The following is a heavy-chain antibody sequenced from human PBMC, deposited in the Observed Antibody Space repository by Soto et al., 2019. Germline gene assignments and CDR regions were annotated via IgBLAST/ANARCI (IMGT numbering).Heavy chain of an antibody. Sequence: GGSLRLSCAASGFTFSSYAMSWVRQAPGKGLEWVSAISGSGGSTYYADSVKGRFTISRDNSKNTRYLQMNSLRAEDTAVYYCAKDWFNDFWSGYLRSDWFDPWGQGTLVTVSS. CDR2: ISGSGGST. V-gene: IGHV3-23*01. D-gene: IGHD3-3*01. CDR1: GFTFSSYA. CDR3: AKDWFNDFWSGYLRSDWFDP. J-gene: IGHJ5*02.